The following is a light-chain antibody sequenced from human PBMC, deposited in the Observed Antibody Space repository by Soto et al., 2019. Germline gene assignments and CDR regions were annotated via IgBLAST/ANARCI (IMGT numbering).Light chain of an antibody. CDR3: QQYNYWPQT. Sequence: EIVVTQSPATLSVSPGERATLSCRASQSVASDFAWYQQKPGQAPRLLIYDASTRATGIPARFSGCGSGTEFTLTISSLQSEDFAVYYCQQYNYWPQTFGQGTKVEIK. V-gene: IGKV3-15*01. CDR1: QSVASD. CDR2: DAS. J-gene: IGKJ1*01.